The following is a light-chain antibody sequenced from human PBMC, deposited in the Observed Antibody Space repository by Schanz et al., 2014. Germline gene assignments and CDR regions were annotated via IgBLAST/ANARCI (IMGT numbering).Light chain of an antibody. Sequence: QSALTQPPSASGSPGQSVTISCTGTSSDVGGYNYVSWYQQHPGSAPKFLIYDVSKRPSGVPDRFSGSKSGNTASLTISGLQAEDEADYYCSSYISSSFFWVFGGGTKLTVL. CDR1: SSDVGGYNY. CDR2: DVS. CDR3: SSYISSSFFWV. J-gene: IGLJ3*02. V-gene: IGLV2-8*01.